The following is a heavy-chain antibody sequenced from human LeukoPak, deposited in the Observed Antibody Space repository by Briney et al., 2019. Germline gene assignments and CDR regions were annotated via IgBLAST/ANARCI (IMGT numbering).Heavy chain of an antibody. J-gene: IGHJ4*02. CDR2: IYYSGST. CDR1: GGSFSGYY. D-gene: IGHD5-12*01. Sequence: SETLSLTCAVYGGSFSGYYWSWIRQPPGKGLEWIGSIYYSGSTYYNPSLKSRVTISVDTSKNQFSLKLSSVTAADTAVYYCARHPQYSGYVNWGQGTLVTVSS. V-gene: IGHV4-34*01. CDR3: ARHPQYSGYVN.